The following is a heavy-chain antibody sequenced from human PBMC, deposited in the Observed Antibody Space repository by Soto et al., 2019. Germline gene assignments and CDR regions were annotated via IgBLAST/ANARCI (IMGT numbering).Heavy chain of an antibody. V-gene: IGHV1-69*01. CDR1: GGTFSSYA. CDR3: ARDRDSGYIYYFDY. CDR2: IIPIFGTA. J-gene: IGHJ4*02. D-gene: IGHD5-12*01. Sequence: HVQLVQSGAEVKKPGSSVKVSCKASGGTFSSYAISWVRQAPGQGLEWMGGIIPIFGTANYAQKFQGRVTITADESTSTAYMELSSLRSEDTAVYYCARDRDSGYIYYFDYWGQGTLVTVSS.